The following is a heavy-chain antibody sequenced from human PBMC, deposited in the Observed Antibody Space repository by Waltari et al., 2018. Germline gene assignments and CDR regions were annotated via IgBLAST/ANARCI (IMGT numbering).Heavy chain of an antibody. CDR3: ARDHWYDLDL. V-gene: IGHV3-7*01. Sequence: EEQLVDSGGGLVQPGGSLRLSCVASGFTVRDHWLAWVRQAPGKELEWVAKIKKDGTEEMYVDSVKGRFTISKDNTKNSLFLQMNSLRAEDTAVYYCARDHWYDLDLWGQGTLVTVSS. CDR2: IKKDGTEE. CDR1: GFTVRDHW. J-gene: IGHJ4*02. D-gene: IGHD2-8*02.